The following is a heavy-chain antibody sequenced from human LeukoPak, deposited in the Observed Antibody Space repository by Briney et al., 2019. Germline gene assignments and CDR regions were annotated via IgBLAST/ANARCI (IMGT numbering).Heavy chain of an antibody. CDR3: AGVINPPHSHMDV. D-gene: IGHD2-21*01. V-gene: IGHV3-48*04. CDR2: ISPSSSPI. J-gene: IGHJ6*03. CDR1: GLSFSTYS. Sequence: GGSLRLSCAASGLSFSTYSMNWVRQAPGKGLGWISYISPSSSPIYYADSVKGRFTISRDNAKNSLHLQMNSLRAEDTGVYYCAGVINPPHSHMDVWGKGTTVTVSS.